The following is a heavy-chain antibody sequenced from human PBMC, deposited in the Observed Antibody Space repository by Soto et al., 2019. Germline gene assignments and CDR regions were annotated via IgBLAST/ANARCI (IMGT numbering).Heavy chain of an antibody. D-gene: IGHD3-16*02. J-gene: IGHJ6*02. CDR1: GGTFSSYA. V-gene: IGHV1-69*01. Sequence: QVQLVQSGAEVKKPGSSVKVSCKASGGTFSSYAISWVRQAPGQGLAWMGGLIPIFGTANYAQKFQGSVTITADESTSTAYLELSSLRSEDTAVYYCARALVAPNPYCYCMDVWGQVTTVTVAS. CDR2: LIPIFGTA. CDR3: ARALVAPNPYCYCMDV.